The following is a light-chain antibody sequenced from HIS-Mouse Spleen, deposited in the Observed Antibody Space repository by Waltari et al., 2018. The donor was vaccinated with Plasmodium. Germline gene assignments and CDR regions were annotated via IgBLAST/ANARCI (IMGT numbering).Light chain of an antibody. J-gene: IGLJ3*02. CDR1: NIGSKN. CDR2: RYS. V-gene: IGLV3-9*01. CDR3: QVWDSSTV. Sequence: SYELTQPLSVSVALGQTARITCGGNNIGSKNVHWYQQKPGQAPVLVSYRYSNRPSGIPERFSGSNSGNTATLTISRAQAGDEADYYCQVWDSSTVFGGGTKLTVL.